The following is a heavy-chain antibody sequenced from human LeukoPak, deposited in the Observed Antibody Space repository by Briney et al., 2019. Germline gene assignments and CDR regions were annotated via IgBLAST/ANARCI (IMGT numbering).Heavy chain of an antibody. CDR3: ARGFITMVRGAQGAFDI. CDR2: INLNSGGT. Sequence: ASVKVSCKASGYTFTAYYMHWVRQVPGQGLEWMGWINLNSGGTNYAQKFQGRVTMTRDTSISTAYMELSRLRSDDTAVYYCARGFITMVRGAQGAFDIWGQGTMVTVSS. J-gene: IGHJ3*02. D-gene: IGHD3-10*01. CDR1: GYTFTAYY. V-gene: IGHV1-2*02.